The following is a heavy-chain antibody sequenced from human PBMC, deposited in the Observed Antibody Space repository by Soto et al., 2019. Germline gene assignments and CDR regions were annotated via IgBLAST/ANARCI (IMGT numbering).Heavy chain of an antibody. CDR3: ARSVAAGPHGGQTGGDY. Sequence: QVQLQESGPGLVKPSGTLSLTCAVSGGSISSSNWWSWVRQPPGKGLEWIGEIYHSGSTNYNPSLKSRVTISVDKSKNQFSLKLSSVTAVDTAVYYCARSVAAGPHGGQTGGDYWGQGTLVTVSS. CDR1: GGSISSSNW. J-gene: IGHJ4*02. D-gene: IGHD6-6*01. CDR2: IYHSGST. V-gene: IGHV4-4*02.